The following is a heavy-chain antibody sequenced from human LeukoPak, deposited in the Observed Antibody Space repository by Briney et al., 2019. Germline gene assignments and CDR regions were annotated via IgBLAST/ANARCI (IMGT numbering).Heavy chain of an antibody. CDR3: AARYYDSSGRYGMDV. V-gene: IGHV1-58*02. Sequence: SVKVSCKASGFTFTSSAMQWVRQARGQRLEWIGWIVVGSGNTNYAQKFQERVTITRDMSTSTAYMELSSLRSEDTAVYYCAARYYDSSGRYGMDVWGQGTTVTVSS. CDR1: GFTFTSSA. D-gene: IGHD3-22*01. J-gene: IGHJ6*02. CDR2: IVVGSGNT.